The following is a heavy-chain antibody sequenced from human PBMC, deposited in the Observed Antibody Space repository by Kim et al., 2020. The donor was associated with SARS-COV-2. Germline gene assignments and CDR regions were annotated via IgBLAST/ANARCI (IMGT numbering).Heavy chain of an antibody. V-gene: IGHV4-59*01. CDR1: GGSISSYY. J-gene: IGHJ6*02. D-gene: IGHD2-15*01. CDR2: IYYSGST. CDR3: ARGPRRGYCSGGSCNPNYYYYSGMDV. Sequence: SETLSLTCTVSGGSISSYYWSWIRQPPGKGLEWIGYIYYSGSTNYNPSLKSRVTISVDTSKNQFSLKLSSVTAADTAVYYCARGPRRGYCSGGSCNPNYYYYSGMDVWGQGTTVTVSS.